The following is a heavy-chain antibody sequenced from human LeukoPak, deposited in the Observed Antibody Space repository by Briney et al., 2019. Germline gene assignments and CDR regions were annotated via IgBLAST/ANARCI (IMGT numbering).Heavy chain of an antibody. V-gene: IGHV4-30-4*07. CDR2: IYYSVNT. D-gene: IGHD2-8*02. CDR3: ARDGGVAPHNWFDP. CDR1: GGSISGSAYH. J-gene: IGHJ5*02. Sequence: PSETLSLTCTVSGGSISGSAYHWGWIRQPPGKGLEWIGYIYYSVNTYYSPSLKSRVTISVDTSKNQFSLKLSSVTAADTAVYYCARDGGVAPHNWFDPWGQGTWSPSPQ.